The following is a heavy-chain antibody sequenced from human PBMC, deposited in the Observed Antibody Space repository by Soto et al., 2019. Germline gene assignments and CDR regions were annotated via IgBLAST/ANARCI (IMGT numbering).Heavy chain of an antibody. V-gene: IGHV1-18*04. CDR1: ASTFTGYT. D-gene: IGHD4-17*01. Sequence: QVHLVQSGTEVKEPGASVKVSCKASASTFTGYTINWVRQAPGPGLEWMAWISTLNGNTKYAGNFEGRVTMTTNTATFTTYTKLSSLTVADTAVYFCARGTVTSGRSFGPWWQGTLVSVS. J-gene: IGHJ5*02. CDR2: ISTLNGNT. CDR3: ARGTVTSGRSFGP.